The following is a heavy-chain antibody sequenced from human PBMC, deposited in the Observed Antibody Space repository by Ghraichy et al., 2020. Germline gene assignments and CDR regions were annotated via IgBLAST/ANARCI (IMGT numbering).Heavy chain of an antibody. CDR1: GYTFTSYG. CDR3: ARAVGWGVVKPHLQRYYYYNMDV. Sequence: ASVKVSCKASGYTFTSYGISWVRQAPGQGLEWMGWISAYNGDTNYAQKLQGRVTMTTDTSTSTAYMELRSLRSDDTAVYYCARAVGWGVVKPHLQRYYYYNMDVWGKGTTVTVS. CDR2: ISAYNGDT. J-gene: IGHJ6*03. D-gene: IGHD3-3*01. V-gene: IGHV1-18*01.